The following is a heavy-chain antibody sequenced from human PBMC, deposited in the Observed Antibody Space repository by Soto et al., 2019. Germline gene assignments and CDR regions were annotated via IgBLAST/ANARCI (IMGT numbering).Heavy chain of an antibody. CDR2: ISYDGSNK. V-gene: IGHV3-30-3*01. Sequence: SGGGVVQPGRSLRLSCAASGFTFSVFAMHWVRQAPGKGLEWVAVISYDGSNKYYADSVKGRFTISRDNSKNTLYVQMTSLRAEAPAVYYCARFKGCSGGSCYSHFDYWGQGTLVTVSS. J-gene: IGHJ4*02. CDR1: GFTFSVFA. CDR3: ARFKGCSGGSCYSHFDY. D-gene: IGHD2-15*01.